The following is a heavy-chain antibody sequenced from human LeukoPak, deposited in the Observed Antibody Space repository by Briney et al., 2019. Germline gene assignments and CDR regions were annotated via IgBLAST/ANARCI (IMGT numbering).Heavy chain of an antibody. Sequence: GASLRLSCAASGFTFSSYAMSWVRQAPGKGLEWVSAISGSGGSTYYADSAKGRFTISRDNSKNTLYLQMNSLRAEDTAVYYCAKDPSDCSSTSCYTVAFDIWGQGTMVTVSS. CDR2: ISGSGGST. V-gene: IGHV3-23*01. CDR3: AKDPSDCSSTSCYTVAFDI. J-gene: IGHJ3*02. D-gene: IGHD2-2*02. CDR1: GFTFSSYA.